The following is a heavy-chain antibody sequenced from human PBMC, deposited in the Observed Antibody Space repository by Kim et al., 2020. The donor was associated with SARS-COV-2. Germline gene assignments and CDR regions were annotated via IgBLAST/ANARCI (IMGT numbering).Heavy chain of an antibody. CDR2: IIPIFGRE. Sequence: SVKVSCKVSGGTFSSYALSWVRQAPGQGPEWMGGIIPIFGRENYAQNFQGRVTFTADESMRTAYMELSRLRSEDTAVYYCARTNLGQCGGSNCPFDIWGQGTMVTVSS. J-gene: IGHJ3*02. CDR3: ARTNLGQCGGSNCPFDI. CDR1: GGTFSSYA. D-gene: IGHD2-21*01. V-gene: IGHV1-69*13.